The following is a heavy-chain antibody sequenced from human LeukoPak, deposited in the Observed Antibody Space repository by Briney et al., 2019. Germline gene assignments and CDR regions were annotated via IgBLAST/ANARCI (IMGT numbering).Heavy chain of an antibody. CDR3: VRDRVSVATPYFDY. V-gene: IGHV1-2*02. Sequence: ASVKVSCKASGYTFTGYFMHWVRQAPGQGLEWMGWINGNSGDTNYAQKFQGRVAMTRDTSISTAYMELSRLSSDDTAVYYCVRDRVSVATPYFDYWGQGTLVTVSS. CDR1: GYTFTGYF. CDR2: INGNSGDT. J-gene: IGHJ4*02. D-gene: IGHD5-12*01.